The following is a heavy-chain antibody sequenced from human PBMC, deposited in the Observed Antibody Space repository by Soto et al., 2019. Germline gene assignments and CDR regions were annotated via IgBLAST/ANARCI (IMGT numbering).Heavy chain of an antibody. V-gene: IGHV1-18*01. CDR3: ARGVGSGSYYNQYNWFDP. D-gene: IGHD3-10*01. CDR2: ISAYNGNT. CDR1: GYTFTNYG. J-gene: IGHJ5*02. Sequence: QVQLVQSGAEVKKPGASVKVSCKASGYTFTNYGISWVRQAPGQGLEWMGWISAYNGNTKYAQKLQGRVTMTTDTSTSTAYMGVRSLRSDDTAVYYCARGVGSGSYYNQYNWFDPWGQGTLVTVSS.